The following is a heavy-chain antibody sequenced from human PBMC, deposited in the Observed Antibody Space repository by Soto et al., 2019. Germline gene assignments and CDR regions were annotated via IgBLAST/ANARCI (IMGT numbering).Heavy chain of an antibody. CDR3: XXAXDYPCY. J-gene: IGHJ4*02. CDR2: ISYDGSNK. Sequence: QVQLVESGGGVVQPGRSLRLSCAASGFTFSSYGMHWVRQAPGKGLEWVAVISYDGSNKYYADSVKGRFTISRDNSKNXLYLQXNSLXXEDTAVYXXXXAXDYPCYWDQGTLVTVSS. CDR1: GFTFSSYG. V-gene: IGHV3-30*03. D-gene: IGHD4-17*01.